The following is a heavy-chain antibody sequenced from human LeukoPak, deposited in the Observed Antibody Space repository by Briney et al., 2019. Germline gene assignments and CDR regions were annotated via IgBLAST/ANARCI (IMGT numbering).Heavy chain of an antibody. V-gene: IGHV1-2*02. Sequence: ASVKVSCKASGYTFTGYYMHWVRQAPGQGLEWMGWINPNSGGTNYAQKFQGRVTMTTDTSTSTAYMELRSLRSDDTAVYYCARGYYGSGSYLRREFDYWGQGTLVTVSS. D-gene: IGHD3-10*01. CDR2: INPNSGGT. CDR3: ARGYYGSGSYLRREFDY. J-gene: IGHJ4*02. CDR1: GYTFTGYY.